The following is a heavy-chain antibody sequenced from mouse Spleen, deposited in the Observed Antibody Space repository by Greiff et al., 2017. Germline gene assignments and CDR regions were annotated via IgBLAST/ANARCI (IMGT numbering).Heavy chain of an antibody. V-gene: IGHV2-2*01. Sequence: QVQLKESGPGLVQPSQSLSITCTVSGFSLTSYGVHWVRQSPGKGLEWLGVIWSGGSTDYNAAFISRLSISKDNSKSQVFFKMNSLQADDTAIYYCAREHFYYDYAPYAMDYWGQGTSVTVSS. CDR3: AREHFYYDYAPYAMDY. CDR1: GFSLTSYG. D-gene: IGHD2-4*01. CDR2: IWSGGST. J-gene: IGHJ4*01.